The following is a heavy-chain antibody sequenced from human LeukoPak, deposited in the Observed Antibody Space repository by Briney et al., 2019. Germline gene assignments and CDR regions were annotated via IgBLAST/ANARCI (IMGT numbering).Heavy chain of an antibody. CDR1: GYTFTSYY. V-gene: IGHV1-46*01. D-gene: IGHD6-19*01. J-gene: IGHJ4*02. CDR2: INPSGGST. Sequence: ASVKVSCKASGYTFTSYYMHWVRQAPGQGLEWMGIINPSGGSTSYAQKFQGRVTMTRDTSTSTAYMELSRLRSDDTAVYYCARDLFGGWSPSRGKFDYWGQGTLVTVSS. CDR3: ARDLFGGWSPSRGKFDY.